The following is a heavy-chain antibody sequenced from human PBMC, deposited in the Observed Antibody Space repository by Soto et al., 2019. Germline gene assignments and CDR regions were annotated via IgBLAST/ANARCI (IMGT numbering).Heavy chain of an antibody. D-gene: IGHD3-10*01. CDR2: IYYSGST. Sequence: QVQLQESGPGLVKPSQTLSLTCTVSGGSISSGDYYWSWIRQPPGKGLEWIGYIYYSGSTYYNPTLNRRVNKSVATSKHQFSLKLSSVTAADTAVYYGARAQGSGFLVSWGQGTLVTVSS. CDR3: ARAQGSGFLVS. CDR1: GGSISSGDYY. J-gene: IGHJ4*02. V-gene: IGHV4-30-4*01.